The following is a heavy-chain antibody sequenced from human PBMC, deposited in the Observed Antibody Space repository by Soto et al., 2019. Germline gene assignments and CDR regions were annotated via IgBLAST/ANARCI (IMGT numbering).Heavy chain of an antibody. D-gene: IGHD1-26*01. V-gene: IGHV4-39*07. CDR3: ARRYGGNFDY. CDR1: GGSISSSSYF. CDR2: IYYSGST. J-gene: IGHJ4*02. Sequence: SETLSLTCTVSGGSISSSSYFWGWIRQPPGKGLEWIGSIYYSGSTYYNPSLKSRVTISVDTSKNQFSLKVRSVTAADTAVYYCARRYGGNFDYWGQGTLVTVSS.